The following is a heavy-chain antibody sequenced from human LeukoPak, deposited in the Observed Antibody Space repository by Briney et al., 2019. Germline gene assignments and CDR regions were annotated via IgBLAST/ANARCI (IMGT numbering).Heavy chain of an antibody. J-gene: IGHJ4*02. CDR3: QRAAYDILTGQPIFDY. Sequence: GGSLRLSCAAPGFTFSSYDMHWVRQATGKGLEWVSAIGTAGDTYYPGYVKGRFTISRENAKNSLYLQMNSLRAGDTAVYFYQRAAYDILTGQPIFDYWGQGTLVTVSS. V-gene: IGHV3-13*01. CDR2: IGTAGDT. CDR1: GFTFSSYD. D-gene: IGHD3-9*01.